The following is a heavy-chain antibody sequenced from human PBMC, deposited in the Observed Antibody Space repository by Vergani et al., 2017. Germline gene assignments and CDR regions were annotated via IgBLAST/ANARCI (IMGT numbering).Heavy chain of an antibody. J-gene: IGHJ4*02. D-gene: IGHD3-9*01. V-gene: IGHV1-3*01. CDR2: INAGNGNT. CDR1: GYTFTSYA. CDR3: ARDKAYDILTGYYNPPFDY. Sequence: QVQLVQSGAEVKKPGASVKVSCKASGYTFTSYAMHWVRQAPGQRLEWMGWINAGNGNTKYSQKFQGRVTITRDTSASTAYMELSSLRSEDTAVYYWARDKAYDILTGYYNPPFDYWGQGTLVTVSS.